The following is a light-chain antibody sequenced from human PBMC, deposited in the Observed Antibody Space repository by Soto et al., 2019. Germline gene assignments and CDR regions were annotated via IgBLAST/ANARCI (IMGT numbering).Light chain of an antibody. V-gene: IGKV1-39*01. Sequence: DIQMTQSPSSLSASVGDRVTITCRASQGISTYLNWYQQKPGKAPKLLIYAASSLQSGVPSRFSGSGSETDFTLTISSLQPEDFAVYYCQQYGNSPQTFGQGTKVDIK. CDR1: QGISTY. CDR3: QQYGNSPQT. CDR2: AAS. J-gene: IGKJ1*01.